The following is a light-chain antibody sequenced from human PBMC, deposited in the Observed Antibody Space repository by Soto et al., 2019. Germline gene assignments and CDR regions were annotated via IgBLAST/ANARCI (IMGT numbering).Light chain of an antibody. V-gene: IGKV1-17*01. CDR1: QSISSY. CDR2: AAS. J-gene: IGKJ4*01. CDR3: LQYSGYVPA. Sequence: DIQMTQSPSSLSASVGDRVTITCRASQSISSYLNWYQQKPGKAPKRLIYAASDLESGVPSRFSGSGFGTEFTLTISSLQSEDFATYYCLQYSGYVPAFGGGTKVEIK.